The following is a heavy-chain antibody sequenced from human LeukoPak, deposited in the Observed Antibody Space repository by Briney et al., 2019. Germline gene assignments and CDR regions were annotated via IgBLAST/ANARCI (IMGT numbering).Heavy chain of an antibody. Sequence: SESLSLTCTVSGGSISSGGYYWGCIRQPTGKGLEWIVYIYDSGSTYYNPSLKRRVTISVDTSKNQFPLKLSSVTAADTAVYYGARGIVVVAAAILGYFDCWGGGALPSVSS. V-gene: IGHV4-39*06. J-gene: IGHJ4*02. D-gene: IGHD2-2*01. CDR2: IYDSGST. CDR1: GGSISSGGYY. CDR3: ARGIVVVAAAILGYFDC.